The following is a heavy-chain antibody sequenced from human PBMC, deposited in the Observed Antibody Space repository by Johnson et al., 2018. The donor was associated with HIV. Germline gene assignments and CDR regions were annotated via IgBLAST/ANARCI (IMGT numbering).Heavy chain of an antibody. V-gene: IGHV3-11*04. CDR3: ARLYCSSTSCYEIRDAFDI. D-gene: IGHD2-2*01. Sequence: VQLVESGGGLVKPGGSLRLSCAASGFTFSDYYMSWIRQAPGKGLEWVSYISSSGSTIYYADSVKGRFTISRDNAKNSLYLQMSSLRAEDTAVYYCARLYCSSTSCYEIRDAFDIWGPGTMVTVSS. CDR2: ISSSGSTI. J-gene: IGHJ3*02. CDR1: GFTFSDYY.